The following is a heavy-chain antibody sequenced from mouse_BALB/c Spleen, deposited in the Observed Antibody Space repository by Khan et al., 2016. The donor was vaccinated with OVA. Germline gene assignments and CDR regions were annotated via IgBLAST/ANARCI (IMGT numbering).Heavy chain of an antibody. CDR1: GFSFSSYS. V-gene: IGHV5-6*01. D-gene: IGHD4-1*01. CDR2: ISSGGDYT. Sequence: EVELVESGGDLVKPGGSLKLSCAASGFSFSSYSMSWVRQTPDKRPVWVASISSGGDYTYYPDSVKGRFTISRDNAKNTLHLQMSDLKSEDTAMYYCADHLTGSFDYWGQGTLVTVSA. J-gene: IGHJ3*01. CDR3: ADHLTGSFDY.